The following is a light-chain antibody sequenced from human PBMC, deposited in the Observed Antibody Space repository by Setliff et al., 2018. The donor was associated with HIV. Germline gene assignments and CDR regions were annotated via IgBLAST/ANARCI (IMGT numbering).Light chain of an antibody. CDR1: SNDVGSYNY. V-gene: IGLV2-14*03. J-gene: IGLJ1*01. CDR2: DVT. Sequence: QSALTQPASVSGAPGQSITISCTGASNDVGSYNYVSWYQQHPGKAPKLMIYDVTNRPSGVSDRFSGSKSGNTASLTISGLQAEDEADYYCNSYTGSRTFDVFGTGTKVTVL. CDR3: NSYTGSRTFDV.